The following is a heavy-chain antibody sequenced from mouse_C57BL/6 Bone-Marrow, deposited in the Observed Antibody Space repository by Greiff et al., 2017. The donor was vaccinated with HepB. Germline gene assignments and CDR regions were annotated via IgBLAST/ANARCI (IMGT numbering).Heavy chain of an antibody. CDR2: IDPETGGT. Sequence: QVQLKESGAELVRPGASVTLSCKASGYTFTDYEMHWVKQTPVHGLEWIGAIDPETGGTAYNQKFKGKAILTADKSSSTAYMELRSLTSEDSAVYYCTRMTTAYWGQGTTLTVSS. V-gene: IGHV1-15*01. J-gene: IGHJ2*01. CDR3: TRMTTAY. CDR1: GYTFTDYE. D-gene: IGHD1-2*01.